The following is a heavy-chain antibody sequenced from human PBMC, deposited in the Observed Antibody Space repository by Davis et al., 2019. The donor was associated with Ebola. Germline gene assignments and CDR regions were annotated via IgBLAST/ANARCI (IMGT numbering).Heavy chain of an antibody. CDR2: IWYDGSNK. CDR3: ARARTTVSLGENYYYYYMDV. V-gene: IGHV3-33*08. D-gene: IGHD4-11*01. Sequence: PGGSLRLSCAASGFTFSSYGMHWVRQAPGKGLEWVAVIWYDGSNKYYADSVKGRFTISRDNSKNTLYLQMNSLRAEDTAVYYCARARTTVSLGENYYYYYMDVWGKGTTVTVSS. J-gene: IGHJ6*03. CDR1: GFTFSSYG.